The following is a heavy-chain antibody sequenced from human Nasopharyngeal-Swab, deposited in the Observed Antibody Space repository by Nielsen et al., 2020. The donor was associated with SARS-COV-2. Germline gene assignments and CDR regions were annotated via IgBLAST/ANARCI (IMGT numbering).Heavy chain of an antibody. CDR2: ISSSSSTI. D-gene: IGHD3-22*01. Sequence: GGSLRLSCAASGFTFSSYSMNWVHQAPGKGLEWVSYISSSSSTIYYADSVKGRFTISRDNAKNSLYLQMNSLRAEDTAVYYCARDNYDSSGVNWFDPWGQGTLVTVSS. V-gene: IGHV3-48*04. CDR1: GFTFSSYS. CDR3: ARDNYDSSGVNWFDP. J-gene: IGHJ5*02.